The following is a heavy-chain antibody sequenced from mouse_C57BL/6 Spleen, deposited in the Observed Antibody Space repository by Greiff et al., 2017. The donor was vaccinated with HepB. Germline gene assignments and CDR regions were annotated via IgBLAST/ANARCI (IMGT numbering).Heavy chain of an antibody. CDR2: INPSSGYT. CDR1: GYTFTSYW. D-gene: IGHD2-5*01. V-gene: IGHV1-7*01. Sequence: QVHVKQSGAELAKPGASVKLSCKASGYTFTSYWMHWVKQRTGQGLEWIGYINPSSGYTKYNQKFKDKATLTADKSSSTAYMQLSSLTYEDSAVYYCARSYYSNYVYFDYWGQGTTLTVSS. J-gene: IGHJ2*01. CDR3: ARSYYSNYVYFDY.